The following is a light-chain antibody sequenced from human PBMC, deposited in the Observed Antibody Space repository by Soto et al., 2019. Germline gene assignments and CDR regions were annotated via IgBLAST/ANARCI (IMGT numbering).Light chain of an antibody. V-gene: IGKV3-20*01. J-gene: IGKJ4*01. CDR1: QSSGTFS. CDR2: GVS. CDR3: LRYGDSPLT. Sequence: EIVLTQSPGTLSLSPGERGTLSCRAGQSSGTFSLAWYQQKPGQAPRLLIAGVSVRASGIPDRFSGSGSGTDFTLTINRLEPEDLEVYYCLRYGDSPLTFGGGTKVDI.